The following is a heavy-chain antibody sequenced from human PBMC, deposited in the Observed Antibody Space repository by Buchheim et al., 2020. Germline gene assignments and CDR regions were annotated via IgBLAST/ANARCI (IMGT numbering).Heavy chain of an antibody. CDR1: GFTFSSYA. Sequence: QVQLVESGGGVVQPGRSLRLSCAASGFTFSSYAMHWVRQAPGKGLEWVAVISYDGSNKYYADSVKGRFTISRDNSKNTLYLQMNSLRAEDTAVYYCHSYGSSYYYYGMDVWGQGTT. CDR3: HSYGSSYYYYGMDV. V-gene: IGHV3-30-3*01. D-gene: IGHD5-18*01. J-gene: IGHJ6*02. CDR2: ISYDGSNK.